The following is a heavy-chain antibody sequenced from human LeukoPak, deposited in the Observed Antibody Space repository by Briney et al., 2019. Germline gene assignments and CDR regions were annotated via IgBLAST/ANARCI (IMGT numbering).Heavy chain of an antibody. J-gene: IGHJ1*01. Sequence: PGRSLRLSCAAPGFTFSSYAMHWVRQAPGKGLEWVAVISYDGSNKYYADSVKGRFTISRDNSKNTLYLQMNSLRAEDTAVYYCATLSTVVTLEAAGEYFQHWGQGTLVTVSS. CDR3: ATLSTVVTLEAAGEYFQH. CDR1: GFTFSSYA. V-gene: IGHV3-30-3*01. D-gene: IGHD4-23*01. CDR2: ISYDGSNK.